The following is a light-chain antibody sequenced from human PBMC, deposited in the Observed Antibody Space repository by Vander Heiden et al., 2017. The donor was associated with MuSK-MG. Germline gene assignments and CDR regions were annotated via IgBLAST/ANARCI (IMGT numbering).Light chain of an antibody. CDR1: QSVLYSSNNKSY. V-gene: IGKV4-1*01. CDR2: WAS. J-gene: IGKJ2*01. CDR3: QQYYTTPL. Sequence: DIVMTQSPDSLAVSLGARATLNCYSSQSVLYSSNNKSYLACYQQKPGQPPNLLIYWASTRESGVPDRFSGSGSGEDFTLTISSLQAADVAVYYCQQYYTTPLFGQGTKLEIK.